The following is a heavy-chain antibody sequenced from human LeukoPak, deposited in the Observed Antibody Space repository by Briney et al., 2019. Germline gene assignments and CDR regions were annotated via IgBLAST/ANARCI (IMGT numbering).Heavy chain of an antibody. D-gene: IGHD1-26*01. J-gene: IGHJ4*02. V-gene: IGHV3-48*04. CDR1: GFTFSSYS. Sequence: GGSLRLSCAASGFTFSSYSMNWVRQAPGKGLEWVSYISSSSSTIYYADSVKGRFTISRDNAKNSLYLQMNSLRAEDTAVYYCARDWGYSGSYSPTDYWGQGTLVTVSS. CDR2: ISSSSSTI. CDR3: ARDWGYSGSYSPTDY.